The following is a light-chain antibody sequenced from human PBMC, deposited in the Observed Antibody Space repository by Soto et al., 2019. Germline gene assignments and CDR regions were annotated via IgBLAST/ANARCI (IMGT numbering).Light chain of an antibody. J-gene: IGKJ3*01. Sequence: DIQMTQSPSTLSASVGDTVTITCRTSQTINNLLAWYQKKPGKAPGPLIFDASTVNPGVPSRFSGSGSGTDFSLPISDLQPDDFATYYCQHYDIYRRLTFGPGTTVDIK. CDR1: QTINNL. CDR3: QHYDIYRRLT. V-gene: IGKV1-5*01. CDR2: DAS.